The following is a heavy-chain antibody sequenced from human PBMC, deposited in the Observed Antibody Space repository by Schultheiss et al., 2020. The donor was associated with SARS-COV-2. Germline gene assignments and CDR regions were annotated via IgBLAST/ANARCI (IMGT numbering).Heavy chain of an antibody. J-gene: IGHJ6*02. Sequence: GGSLRLSCKGSGYDFSYWIGWVRQMPGKGLEWMGIIYPGDSDTRYSPSFQGQVTISADKSISTAFLQWSSLKASDTAMYYCASRGAAAGRDYYYYGVDVWGQGTTVTVSS. D-gene: IGHD6-13*01. CDR2: IYPGDSDT. CDR3: ASRGAAAGRDYYYYGVDV. CDR1: GYDFSYW. V-gene: IGHV5-51*06.